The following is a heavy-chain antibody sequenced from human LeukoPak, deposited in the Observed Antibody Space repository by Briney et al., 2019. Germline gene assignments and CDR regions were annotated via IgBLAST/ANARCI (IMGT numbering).Heavy chain of an antibody. V-gene: IGHV3-21*01. CDR1: GFTFSSYS. CDR2: ISSSSSYI. D-gene: IGHD2-2*01. CDR3: ARDEVVVPAALDY. J-gene: IGHJ4*02. Sequence: GSLRLSCAASGFTFSSYSMNWVRQAPGKGLEWVSSISSSSSYIYYADSVKGRFTISRDNAKNSLYLQMNSLRAEDTAVYYCARDEVVVPAALDYWGQGTLVTVSS.